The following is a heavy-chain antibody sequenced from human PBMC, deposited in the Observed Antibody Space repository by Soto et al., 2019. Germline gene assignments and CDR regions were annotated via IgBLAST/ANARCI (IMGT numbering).Heavy chain of an antibody. V-gene: IGHV3-48*01. CDR1: GFTFSSYS. J-gene: IGHJ4*02. D-gene: IGHD3-10*01. CDR3: ARVSMVRGVMREYYFDY. CDR2: ISSSSSTI. Sequence: GSLRLSCAASGFTFSSYSMNWVRQAPGKGLEWVSYISSSSSTIYYADSVKGRFTISRDNAKNSLYLQMNSLRAEDTAVYYCARVSMVRGVMREYYFDYWGQGTLVTVSS.